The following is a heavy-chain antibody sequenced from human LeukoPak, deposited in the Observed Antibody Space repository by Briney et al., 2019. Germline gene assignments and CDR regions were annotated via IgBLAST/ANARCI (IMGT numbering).Heavy chain of an antibody. Sequence: ASVKVSCKVSGYTLTELSMHWVRQAPGKGLEWMGGFDPEDGETIYAQKFQGRVTMTEDTSTDTAYMELSSLRSEDTAVYYCASHYDNSGYYSSPFSYWGQGTLVTVSS. J-gene: IGHJ4*02. V-gene: IGHV1-24*01. D-gene: IGHD3-22*01. CDR3: ASHYDNSGYYSSPFSY. CDR1: GYTLTELS. CDR2: FDPEDGET.